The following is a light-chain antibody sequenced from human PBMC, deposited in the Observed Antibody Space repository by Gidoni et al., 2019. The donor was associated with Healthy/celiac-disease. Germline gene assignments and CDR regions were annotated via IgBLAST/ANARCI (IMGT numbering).Light chain of an antibody. J-gene: IGKJ5*01. V-gene: IGKV1-39*01. CDR3: RQSYSTHSIT. Sequence: DIQMTPPPPSLPVSLGDRVTITRWASQSISSYLNWYQQKTGKAPKPLFYSASSLQGGVPSRFSGSRSGTDFTLTIISLQPEDFATYYCRQSYSTHSITFGQGTRLEIK. CDR2: SAS. CDR1: QSISSY.